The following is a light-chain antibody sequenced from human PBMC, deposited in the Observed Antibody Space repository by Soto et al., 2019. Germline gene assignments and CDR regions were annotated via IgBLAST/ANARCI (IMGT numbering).Light chain of an antibody. J-gene: IGKJ1*01. CDR3: QQRSNLPGT. Sequence: EIVLTQSLATLSLSPGERATLSCRATQSVRSSLAWYLQQPGQAPRLLIYDASKRATGIPARFSGSGSGTDFNLTISILEPKDFAVYYCQQRSNLPGTFGKGTKVEIK. CDR2: DAS. V-gene: IGKV3-11*01. CDR1: QSVRSS.